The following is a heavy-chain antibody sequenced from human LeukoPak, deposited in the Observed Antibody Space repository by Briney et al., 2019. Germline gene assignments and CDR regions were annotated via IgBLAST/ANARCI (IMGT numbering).Heavy chain of an antibody. D-gene: IGHD3-10*02. J-gene: IGHJ6*04. Sequence: GGSLRLSCAASRFTFSSYAMNWVRQAPGKGLEWVSYISSSGSTMYYADSVKGRFTISRDNAKNSLYLQMNSLRAEDTAVYYCAELGITMIGGVWGKGTTVTISS. CDR1: RFTFSSYA. V-gene: IGHV3-48*03. CDR3: AELGITMIGGV. CDR2: ISSSGSTM.